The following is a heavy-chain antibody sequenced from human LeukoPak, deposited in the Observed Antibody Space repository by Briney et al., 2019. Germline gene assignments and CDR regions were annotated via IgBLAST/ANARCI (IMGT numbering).Heavy chain of an antibody. D-gene: IGHD6-19*01. CDR1: GFTFSSHW. CDR2: ISWNSGTI. Sequence: PGGSLRLSCAASGFTFSSHWMNWVRQAPGKGLEWVSGISWNSGTIGYADSVKGRFTISRDNAKNSLYLQMNSLRAEDTALYFCAVDLYSSVWYGAFDMWGQGTMVTVST. CDR3: AVDLYSSVWYGAFDM. V-gene: IGHV3-9*01. J-gene: IGHJ3*02.